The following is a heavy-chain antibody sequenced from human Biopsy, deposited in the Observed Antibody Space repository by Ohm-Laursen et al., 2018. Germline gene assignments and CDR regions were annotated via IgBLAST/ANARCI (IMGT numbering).Heavy chain of an antibody. Sequence: ETLSLTCAVYGESFNGYYWSWIRQASGKGLEWVGRITSKANSYATAYVGSVKGRFTISRDDSKNTAYLQMNSLKAEDTAVYYCTRALEWLLDYWGQGTLVTVSS. CDR1: GESFNGYY. J-gene: IGHJ4*02. V-gene: IGHV3-73*01. D-gene: IGHD5-12*01. CDR3: TRALEWLLDY. CDR2: ITSKANSYAT.